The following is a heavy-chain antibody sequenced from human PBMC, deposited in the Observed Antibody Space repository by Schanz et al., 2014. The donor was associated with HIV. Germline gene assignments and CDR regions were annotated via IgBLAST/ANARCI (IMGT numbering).Heavy chain of an antibody. D-gene: IGHD2-15*01. V-gene: IGHV3-74*01. J-gene: IGHJ4*02. CDR1: GFSFSDYW. CDR3: ARRSSDGGYYDN. CDR2: MDNDVSSR. Sequence: EVQLVESGGGLVQPGGSLTLSCAASGFSFSDYWMHWVRQVPGKGLLWVSRMDNDVSSRLYAESVKGRFTISRDNAKNTLYLQMNSLRGEDPAVYYCARRSSDGGYYDNWGQGTLVTVSS.